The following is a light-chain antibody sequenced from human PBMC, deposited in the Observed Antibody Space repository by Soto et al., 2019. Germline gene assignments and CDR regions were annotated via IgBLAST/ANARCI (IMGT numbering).Light chain of an antibody. J-gene: IGKJ2*01. Sequence: IELTQSPDTLSLSPGERATLSCRASQTVSSDYLAWYQQKPGQAPRLLIYAASTRATGIPDRFSGSGSGTDFTLTITKLEPEDFGMYYCRQYGNSTWMYNVGRGTK. CDR3: RQYGNSTWMYN. CDR2: AAS. CDR1: QTVSSDY. V-gene: IGKV3-20*01.